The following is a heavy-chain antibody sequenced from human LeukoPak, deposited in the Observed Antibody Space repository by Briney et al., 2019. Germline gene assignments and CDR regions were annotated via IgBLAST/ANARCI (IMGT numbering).Heavy chain of an antibody. J-gene: IGHJ4*02. Sequence: PGGSLRLSCAASGFTFSNYAMSWVRQAPGKGLEWVSGISGSGGTTYYADSVKGRFTISRDNSKNTLYLQMNSLRAEDTAVYYCAKDEGDIVVVVAASPFDYWGQGTLVTVSS. CDR1: GFTFSNYA. CDR3: AKDEGDIVVVVAASPFDY. D-gene: IGHD2-15*01. CDR2: ISGSGGTT. V-gene: IGHV3-23*01.